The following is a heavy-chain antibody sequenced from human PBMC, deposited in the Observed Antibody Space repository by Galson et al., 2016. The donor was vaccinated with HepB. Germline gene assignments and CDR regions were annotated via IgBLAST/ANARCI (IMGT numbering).Heavy chain of an antibody. V-gene: IGHV3-21*01. D-gene: IGHD5-18*01. CDR3: ARDRGIQLWSRDGFDY. CDR2: ISSSSRYI. CDR1: GFTFSTSS. J-gene: IGHJ4*02. Sequence: SLRLSCAASGFTFSTSSMNWVRQVPGNGLEWVLSISSSSRYIYYGDSLKGRFTISSDNAKNSLYLQLNSLRDEDTAVYYCARDRGIQLWSRDGFDYWGQGTLVTVSS.